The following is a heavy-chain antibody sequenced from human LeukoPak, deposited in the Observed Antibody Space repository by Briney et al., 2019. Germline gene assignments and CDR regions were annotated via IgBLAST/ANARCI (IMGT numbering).Heavy chain of an antibody. J-gene: IGHJ4*02. CDR2: IKSKTDGGTT. CDR1: GFTFSNAW. Sequence: GGSLRLSCAASGFTFSNAWVSWVRQAPGKGLEWVGRIKSKTDGGTTDYAAPVKGRFTISRDDSKNTLYLQMNSLKTEDTAVYYCTTYYGSGSYCFDYWGQGTLVTVSS. D-gene: IGHD3-10*01. CDR3: TTYYGSGSYCFDY. V-gene: IGHV3-15*01.